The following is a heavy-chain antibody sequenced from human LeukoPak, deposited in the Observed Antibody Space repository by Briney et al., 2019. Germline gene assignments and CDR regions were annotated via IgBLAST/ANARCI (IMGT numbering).Heavy chain of an antibody. D-gene: IGHD2-15*01. CDR2: INPNSGGT. V-gene: IGHV1-2*04. CDR3: ARGRSRVAATDWYFDL. Sequence: ASVKVSCKASGYTFTGYYMHWVRQAPGRGLEWMGWINPNSGGTNYAQKFQGWVTMTRDTSISTAYMELSRLRSDDTAVYYCARGRSRVAATDWYFDLWGRGTLVTVSS. J-gene: IGHJ2*01. CDR1: GYTFTGYY.